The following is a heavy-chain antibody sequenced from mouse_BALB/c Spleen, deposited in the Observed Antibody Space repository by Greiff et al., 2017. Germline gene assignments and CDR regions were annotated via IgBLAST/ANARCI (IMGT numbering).Heavy chain of an antibody. Sequence: EVQLQESGGGLVKPGGSLKLSCAASGFTFSSYAMSWVRQTPEKRLEWVATISSGGSYTYYPDSVKGRFTISRDNAKNTLYLQMSSLRSEDTAMYYCARSFYGNYGYFDYWGQGTTLTVSS. CDR3: ARSFYGNYGYFDY. CDR1: GFTFSSYA. CDR2: ISSGGSYT. D-gene: IGHD2-10*01. J-gene: IGHJ2*01. V-gene: IGHV5-9-3*01.